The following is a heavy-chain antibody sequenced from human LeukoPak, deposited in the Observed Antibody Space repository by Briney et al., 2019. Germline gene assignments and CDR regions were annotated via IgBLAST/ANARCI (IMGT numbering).Heavy chain of an antibody. D-gene: IGHD6-13*01. CDR2: ISSSGSYI. Sequence: GGSLRLSCAASGFTFSSCSMRWVRQAPRKGLEWVSSISSSGSYIYNADSVKRGFTTSRDNAKNSLYLQMNSLRADNTAVYYCARDVGSSPFDNWGQGTLVTVSS. CDR1: GFTFSSCS. J-gene: IGHJ4*02. CDR3: ARDVGSSPFDN. V-gene: IGHV3-21*01.